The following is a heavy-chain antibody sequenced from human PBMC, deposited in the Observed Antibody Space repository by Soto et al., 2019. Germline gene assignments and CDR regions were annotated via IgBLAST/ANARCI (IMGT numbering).Heavy chain of an antibody. Sequence: EVQLVESGGGLVQPGGSLRLSCAASGFTFSTYSMNWVRQAPGKGLEWISYISGTISTIYYADSVKGRFTISRDNAKNSLYLQMNSLRDEDTAVYYCARGMGYYCSGGSCPEVVFDYWGQGTLGTVSS. CDR1: GFTFSTYS. CDR2: ISGTISTI. V-gene: IGHV3-48*02. CDR3: ARGMGYYCSGGSCPEVVFDY. D-gene: IGHD2-15*01. J-gene: IGHJ4*02.